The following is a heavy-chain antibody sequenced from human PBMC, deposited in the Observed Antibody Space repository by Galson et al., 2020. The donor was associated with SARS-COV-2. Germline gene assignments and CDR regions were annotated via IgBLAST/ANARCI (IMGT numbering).Heavy chain of an antibody. CDR2: IHWDDDK. Sequence: SGPTLVNPTQTLTLTCTFSGFSLSTRGMCVSWIRQPPGKALEWLARIHWDDDKFYSTSLKTRLTISKDTSKNQVVLTMTNMDAVDTATYYCARIQRGVGTENGMDVWGQGTTVTVSS. CDR3: ARIQRGVGTENGMDV. CDR1: GFSLSTRGMC. J-gene: IGHJ6*02. V-gene: IGHV2-70*17. D-gene: IGHD3-3*01.